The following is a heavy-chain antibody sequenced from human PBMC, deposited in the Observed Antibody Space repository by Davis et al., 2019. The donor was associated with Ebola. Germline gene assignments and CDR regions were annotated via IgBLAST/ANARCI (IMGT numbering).Heavy chain of an antibody. CDR2: IIPILGIA. V-gene: IGHV1-69*04. J-gene: IGHJ6*02. D-gene: IGHD2-2*01. CDR1: GGTFSSYA. Sequence: AASVKVSCKASGGTFSSYAISWVRQAPGQGLEWMGRIIPILGIANYAQKFQGRVTITADKSTSTAYMELSSLRFEDTAVYYCARDKDIVVVPAAKDGKYYYYGMDVWGQGTTVAVSS. CDR3: ARDKDIVVVPAAKDGKYYYYGMDV.